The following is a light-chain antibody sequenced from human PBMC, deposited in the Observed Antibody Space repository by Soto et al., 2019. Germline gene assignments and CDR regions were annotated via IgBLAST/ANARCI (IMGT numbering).Light chain of an antibody. J-gene: IGKJ1*01. CDR1: QSVSSY. Sequence: EIVMTQSPATLSVSPGERATLSCRASQSVSSYLAWYHQKPGQAPRLLIYGASTMATGIPARCSGSGSGTEFTLTISSRQSEDFAVYYCQQYNNWPPWTFGQGTKVEIK. CDR2: GAS. CDR3: QQYNNWPPWT. V-gene: IGKV3-15*01.